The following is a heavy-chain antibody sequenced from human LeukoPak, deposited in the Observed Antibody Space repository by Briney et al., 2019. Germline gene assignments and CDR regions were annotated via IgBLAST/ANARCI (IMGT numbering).Heavy chain of an antibody. CDR1: GFTFSSYS. V-gene: IGHV3-21*01. CDR2: ISSSSSYI. CDR3: ARLVYGGYYFDY. D-gene: IGHD5-12*01. J-gene: IGHJ4*02. Sequence: GGSLRLSCAASGFTFSSYSMNWVRQAPGKGLEWVSSISSSSSYIYYADSVKGRFTISRDNAKNSLYLQMNSLRAEDTAVYYCARLVYGGYYFDYWGQGTLVTVSS.